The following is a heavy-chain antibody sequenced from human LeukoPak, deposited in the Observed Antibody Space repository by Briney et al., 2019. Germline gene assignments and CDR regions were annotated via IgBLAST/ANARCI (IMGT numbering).Heavy chain of an antibody. D-gene: IGHD3-22*01. V-gene: IGHV3-7*05. CDR2: IKKDGSEK. CDR3: ARDYDSSGYYLGLGY. Sequence: GGSLRLSCAASGFTFSSYWMSWVRQAPGRGLEWVANIKKDGSEKYYVDSVKGRFTISRDNAKNSLYLQMNSLRAEDTAVYYCARDYDSSGYYLGLGYWGQGTLVTVSS. J-gene: IGHJ4*02. CDR1: GFTFSSYW.